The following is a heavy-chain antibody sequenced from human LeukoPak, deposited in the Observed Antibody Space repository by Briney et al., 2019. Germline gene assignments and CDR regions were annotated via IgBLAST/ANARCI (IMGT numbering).Heavy chain of an antibody. CDR1: GFIFTAYW. D-gene: IGHD3-10*01. CDR2: IAPGDPAT. J-gene: IGHJ5*02. CDR3: ALRAGSGSARAYADWLDP. Sequence: GESLKISCKTSGFIFTAYWIVWVRQVPGKGLECVGMIAPGDPATRYSPSFQGQVTMSADTSLTTAYLQWDSLKASDTAMYYCALRAGSGSARAYADWLDPWGQGTLVTVSS. V-gene: IGHV5-51*01.